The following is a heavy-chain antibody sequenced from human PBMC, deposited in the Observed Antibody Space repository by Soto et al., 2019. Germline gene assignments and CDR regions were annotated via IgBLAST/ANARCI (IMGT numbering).Heavy chain of an antibody. CDR3: ARAVAGSPIYYYYYMDV. D-gene: IGHD6-19*01. J-gene: IGHJ6*03. CDR1: GFTFSSYG. V-gene: IGHV3-74*01. Sequence: GVSLRLFSAASGFTFSSYGMHWVRQAPGKGLEWVSRISNDGSSKYYADSVKGRFTISRDNAKNTLYLQMNSLRAEDTAVYYCARAVAGSPIYYYYYMDVWGKGTTVTVSS. CDR2: ISNDGSSK.